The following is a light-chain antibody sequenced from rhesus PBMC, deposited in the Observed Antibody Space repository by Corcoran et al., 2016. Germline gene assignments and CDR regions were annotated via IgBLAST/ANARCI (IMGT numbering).Light chain of an antibody. Sequence: EIVMTQSPSTLALSPGERATLSCRTSQSVSSYVAWYQQKPGQAPRLLTYGTSSKATCIPDRFSGGGSGTEFTLTISSLEPEDVGVSFCLQSSNWPQYSFGQGTKVEIK. J-gene: IGKJ2*01. CDR3: LQSSNWPQYS. CDR2: GTS. CDR1: QSVSSY. V-gene: IGKV3-24*04.